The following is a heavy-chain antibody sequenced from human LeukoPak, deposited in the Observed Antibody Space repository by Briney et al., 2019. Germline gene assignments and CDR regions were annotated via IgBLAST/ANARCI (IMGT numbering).Heavy chain of an antibody. CDR1: GYTFTGYY. V-gene: IGHV1-2*02. Sequence: ASVKVSCKASGYTFTGYYIHWVRQAPGQGLEWMGWINPNSGGTNYAQKFQGRVTMTRDTSISTAYMELSRLRSDDTAVYYCARENDGDYVDYFDYWGPGNLVTVSS. D-gene: IGHD4-17*01. J-gene: IGHJ4*02. CDR2: INPNSGGT. CDR3: ARENDGDYVDYFDY.